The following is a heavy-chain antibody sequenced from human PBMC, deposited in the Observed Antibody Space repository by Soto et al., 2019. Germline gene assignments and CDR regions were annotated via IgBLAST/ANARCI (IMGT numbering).Heavy chain of an antibody. CDR1: GCSISSGVYY. CDR2: IYYSGST. J-gene: IGHJ4*02. CDR3: ARSSQSTVTTVDY. V-gene: IGHV4-31*03. D-gene: IGHD4-17*01. Sequence: QVQLQESGPGLVTPSQTLSLTCTVSGCSISSGVYYWRSLRQHPGKGLEWIGYIYYSGSTYYNPSLKSRVTISVEASKNQFAVKLSSVTAADTAVYYCARSSQSTVTTVDYWGQGTLVTVSS.